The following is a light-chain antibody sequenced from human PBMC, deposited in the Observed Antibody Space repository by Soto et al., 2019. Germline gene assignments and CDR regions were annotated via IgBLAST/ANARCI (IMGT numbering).Light chain of an antibody. CDR3: CSYAGSSTFV. V-gene: IGLV2-14*01. CDR2: EVT. J-gene: IGLJ1*01. CDR1: SSDVGIYNY. Sequence: QSVLTQPASVSGSPGQSIAISCTGSSSDVGIYNYVSWYQQHPGKVPKLIIYEVTNRPSGVSNRFSGSKSGNTASLTISGLQAEDEADYYCCSYAGSSTFVFGTGTKVTV.